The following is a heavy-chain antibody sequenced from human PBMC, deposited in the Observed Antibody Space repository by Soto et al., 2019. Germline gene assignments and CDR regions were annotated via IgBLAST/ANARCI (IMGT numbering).Heavy chain of an antibody. CDR1: GFTFSSYG. CDR2: ISYDGSNK. Sequence: GGSLRLSCAASGFTFSSYGMHWVRQAPGKGLEWVAVISYDGSNKYYADSVKGRFTISRDNSKNTLYLQMNSLRAEDTAVYYCAPPLELLPYWGQGPLVTVSS. V-gene: IGHV3-30*03. CDR3: APPLELLPY. J-gene: IGHJ4*02. D-gene: IGHD1-7*01.